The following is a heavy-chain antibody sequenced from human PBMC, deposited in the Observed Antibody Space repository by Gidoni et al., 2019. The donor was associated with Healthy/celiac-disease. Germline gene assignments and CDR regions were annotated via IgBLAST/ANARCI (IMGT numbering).Heavy chain of an antibody. CDR1: GGSISSSSYY. V-gene: IGHV4-39*01. CDR2: IYYSGST. D-gene: IGHD6-6*01. J-gene: IGHJ6*03. Sequence: QLQLQESGPGLVKPSETLPLPCTVSGGSISSSSYYWGWIRQPPGKGLDWIGSIYYSGSTYYSPSLKSRVTISVDTSKNQFSLKLSSVTAADTAVYYCASGSGSSSLYYYYYMDVWGKGTTVTVSS. CDR3: ASGSGSSSLYYYYYMDV.